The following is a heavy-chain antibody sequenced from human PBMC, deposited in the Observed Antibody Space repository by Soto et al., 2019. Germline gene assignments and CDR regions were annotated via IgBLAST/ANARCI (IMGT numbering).Heavy chain of an antibody. CDR3: ARAETYYYGSGSYLGTRYGMDV. Sequence: ASVKVSCKASGYTFTSYGISWVRQAPGQGLEWMGWISAYNGNTNYAQKLQGRVTMTTDTSTSTAYMELRSLRSDDTAVYYCARAETYYYGSGSYLGTRYGMDVWGQGTTVTVSS. V-gene: IGHV1-18*01. J-gene: IGHJ6*02. D-gene: IGHD3-10*01. CDR1: GYTFTSYG. CDR2: ISAYNGNT.